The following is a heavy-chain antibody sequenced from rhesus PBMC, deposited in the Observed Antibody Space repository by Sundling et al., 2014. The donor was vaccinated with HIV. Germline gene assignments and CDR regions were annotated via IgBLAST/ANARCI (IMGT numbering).Heavy chain of an antibody. D-gene: IGHD1-26*01. V-gene: IGHV3S42*01. CDR3: AKEITGTRFFDY. CDR2: ISSGGGST. CDR1: GFTFSSYG. J-gene: IGHJ4*01. Sequence: EVQLVESGGGLVQPGGSLRLSCSASGFTFSSYGMYWVRQAPGKGLEWISAISSGGGSTNYADSVKGRFTISRDNSKNTLSLQMNSLRAEDTAVYYCAKEITGTRFFDYWGQGVLVTVSS.